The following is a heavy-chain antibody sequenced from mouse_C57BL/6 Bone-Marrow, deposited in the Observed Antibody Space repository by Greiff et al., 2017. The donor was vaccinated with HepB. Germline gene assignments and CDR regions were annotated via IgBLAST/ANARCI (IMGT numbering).Heavy chain of an antibody. CDR2: INPSSGYT. D-gene: IGHD1-1*01. CDR3: ASIRYAYAMDY. Sequence: QVHVKQSGAELARPGASVKMSCKASGYTFTSYTMHWVKQRPGQGLEWIGYINPSSGYTKYNQKFKDKATLTADKSSSTAYMQLSSLTSEDSAVYYCASIRYAYAMDYWGQGTSVTVSS. J-gene: IGHJ4*01. V-gene: IGHV1-4*01. CDR1: GYTFTSYT.